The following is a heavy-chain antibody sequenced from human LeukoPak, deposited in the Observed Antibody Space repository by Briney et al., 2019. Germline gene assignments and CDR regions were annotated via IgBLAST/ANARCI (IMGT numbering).Heavy chain of an antibody. D-gene: IGHD3-10*01. Sequence: PSEALSLTCAVYGGSFSGYYWSWIRQPPGKGLEWIGEINHSGSTNYNPSLKSRVTISVDTSKNQFSLKLSSVTAADTAVYYCARHVARYYYGSGNPTYYYYYMDVWGKGTTVTISS. CDR1: GGSFSGYY. CDR2: INHSGST. CDR3: ARHVARYYYGSGNPTYYYYYMDV. V-gene: IGHV4-34*01. J-gene: IGHJ6*03.